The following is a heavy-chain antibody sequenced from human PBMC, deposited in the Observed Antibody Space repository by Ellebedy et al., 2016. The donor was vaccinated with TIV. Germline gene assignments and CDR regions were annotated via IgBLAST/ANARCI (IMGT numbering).Heavy chain of an antibody. CDR2: INQDGSDK. D-gene: IGHD4-17*01. J-gene: IGHJ3*02. Sequence: GGSLRLSCAASGFPFSSYWMSWVRQPPGKGLEWVANINQDGSDKYYVDSVKGRFTISRDNAKNSPYLQMSSLRVEDTAVFYCATDGSYGDYRSPTHALQIWGQGTMVTVSS. V-gene: IGHV3-7*04. CDR3: ATDGSYGDYRSPTHALQI. CDR1: GFPFSSYW.